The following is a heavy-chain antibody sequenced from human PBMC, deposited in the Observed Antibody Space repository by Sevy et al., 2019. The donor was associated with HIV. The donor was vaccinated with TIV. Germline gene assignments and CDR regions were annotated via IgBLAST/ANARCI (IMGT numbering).Heavy chain of an antibody. D-gene: IGHD2-8*01. V-gene: IGHV1-18*04. Sequence: ASVKVSCKASGYTFTSYGISWVRQAPGQGLEWMGWISAYNGNTNYAQKLQGRVTMTTDTSTSTAYMELRSLRSDDTAVYYCARDHPRYCTNGVCLYYYYGMDVWGQGTTVTVSS. CDR3: ARDHPRYCTNGVCLYYYYGMDV. J-gene: IGHJ6*02. CDR1: GYTFTSYG. CDR2: ISAYNGNT.